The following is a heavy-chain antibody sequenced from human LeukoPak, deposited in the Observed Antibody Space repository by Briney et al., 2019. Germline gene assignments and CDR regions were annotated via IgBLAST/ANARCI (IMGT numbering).Heavy chain of an antibody. J-gene: IGHJ3*02. Sequence: SETLSLTCAVSGGSISSSNWWSWVRQPPGKGLEWIGEIYHSGSTNYNPSLKSRVTISVDKSKNQFSLKLSSATAADTAVYYCASRVVVAATIDAFDIWGQGTMVTVSS. CDR3: ASRVVVAATIDAFDI. CDR2: IYHSGST. CDR1: GGSISSSNW. V-gene: IGHV4-4*02. D-gene: IGHD2-15*01.